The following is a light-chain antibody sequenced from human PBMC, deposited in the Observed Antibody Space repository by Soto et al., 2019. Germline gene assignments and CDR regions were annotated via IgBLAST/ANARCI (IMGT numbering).Light chain of an antibody. V-gene: IGKV1-5*03. CDR3: QHYNTYPWT. CDR2: KAS. CDR1: QSISSW. Sequence: DVQMTQSPSILSASVGDRVTITCRASQSISSWLAWYQQKPGKAPNLLIHKASQLESGVPSRFSGSGSGTEFTLTISSLQPGDFATYYCQHYNTYPWTFGQGTKVDIK. J-gene: IGKJ1*01.